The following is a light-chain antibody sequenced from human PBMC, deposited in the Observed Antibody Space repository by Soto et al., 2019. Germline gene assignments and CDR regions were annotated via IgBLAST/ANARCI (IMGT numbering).Light chain of an antibody. V-gene: IGKV1-39*01. Sequence: DIQMTQSPSSLSASVGDRVTITCRASQSISSYLNWYQQKPGKAPKLLIYAASSLQSVVPSRFSGSGSGTDFTLNISSLQPEDFATYYCQQRYSTPFSFGQGTKLQIK. CDR2: AAS. CDR3: QQRYSTPFS. J-gene: IGKJ2*01. CDR1: QSISSY.